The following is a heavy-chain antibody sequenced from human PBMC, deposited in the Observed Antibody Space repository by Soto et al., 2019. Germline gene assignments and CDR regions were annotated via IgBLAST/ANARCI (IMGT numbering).Heavy chain of an antibody. CDR1: GYTFTSYD. CDR3: AREGYSSSSGSRGNWFEP. V-gene: IGHV1-8*01. D-gene: IGHD6-6*01. J-gene: IGHJ5*02. Sequence: ASVKVSCKASGYTFTSYDMNWVRQATGQGLEWMGWMSPNSANTGYAQKFQGRVTMTRNTSISTAYMELNSLRSEDTAVYYCAREGYSSSSGSRGNWFEPWGQGTMVTVSS. CDR2: MSPNSANT.